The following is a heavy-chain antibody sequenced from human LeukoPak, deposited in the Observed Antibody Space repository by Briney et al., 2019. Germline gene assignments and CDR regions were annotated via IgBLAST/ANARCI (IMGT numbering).Heavy chain of an antibody. D-gene: IGHD5-24*01. CDR3: ARGVRDGYNYWYYFGN. CDR1: GFTFSSYE. V-gene: IGHV3-48*03. Sequence: PGGSLRLSCAASGFTFSSYEMNWVRQAPGKGLEGVSYISSSGDTMYYADSVRGRFTISRDNAKNSLYLQMNSLRAEDTAVYYCARGVRDGYNYWYYFGNWGQGTLVTVSS. J-gene: IGHJ4*02. CDR2: ISSSGDTM.